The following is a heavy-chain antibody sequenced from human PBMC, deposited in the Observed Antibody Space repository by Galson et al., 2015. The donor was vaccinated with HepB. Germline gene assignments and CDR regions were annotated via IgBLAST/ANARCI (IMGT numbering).Heavy chain of an antibody. CDR3: ARSLSGSYPSFDY. Sequence: SLRLSCAASGFTFSSYSMHWVRQTPGKGLEWVAVVSYDGSEKSYGDSVKGRLTISRDNSKNTFYLEMNSLRVEDAAVYYCARSLSGSYPSFDYWGQGTLVTVSS. D-gene: IGHD1-26*01. J-gene: IGHJ4*02. CDR1: GFTFSSYS. CDR2: VSYDGSEK. V-gene: IGHV3-30*04.